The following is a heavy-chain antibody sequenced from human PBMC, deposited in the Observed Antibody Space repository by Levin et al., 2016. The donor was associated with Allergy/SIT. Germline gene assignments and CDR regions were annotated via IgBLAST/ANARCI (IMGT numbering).Heavy chain of an antibody. CDR3: ARDLWSVLAALDV. CDR2: ISPKTGGA. V-gene: IGHV1-2*02. Sequence: ASVKVSCKTSGYTFIDYHMNWVRQAPGQGLEWMGWISPKTGGANYAQKFQGRITMTTDTSMRTVYMDLRGLRSDDTAVYYCARDLWSVLAALDVWGQGTTVTVS. D-gene: IGHD3-3*01. CDR1: GYTFIDYH. J-gene: IGHJ6*02.